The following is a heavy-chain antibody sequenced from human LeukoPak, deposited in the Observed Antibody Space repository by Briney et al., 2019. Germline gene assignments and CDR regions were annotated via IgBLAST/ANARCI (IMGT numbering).Heavy chain of an antibody. CDR1: EFPFSFYE. CDR3: ALLEVVSVFDY. Sequence: GGSLRLSCAVSEFPFSFYEMNWVRQAPGKGLEWVSNIGSSGTNRYYADSVKGRFSISRDNAKSSLYLQMNSLRVEDTAVYYCALLEVVSVFDYGGKGALVTVSS. D-gene: IGHD3-3*01. CDR2: IGSSGTNR. J-gene: IGHJ4*02. V-gene: IGHV3-48*03.